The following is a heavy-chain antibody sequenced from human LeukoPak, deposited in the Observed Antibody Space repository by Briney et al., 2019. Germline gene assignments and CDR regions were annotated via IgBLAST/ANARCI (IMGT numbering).Heavy chain of an antibody. CDR3: ARLVVDCSSTSCYAWALGTITWFDP. CDR1: GYSFTSYW. D-gene: IGHD2-2*01. V-gene: IGHV5-51*01. J-gene: IGHJ5*02. Sequence: GESLKISCKGSGYSFTSYWIGWVRQMPGKGLEWMGIIYPGDSDTRYSPSFQGQVTISADKSISTAYLQWSSLKASDTAMYYCARLVVDCSSTSCYAWALGTITWFDPWGQGTLVTVSS. CDR2: IYPGDSDT.